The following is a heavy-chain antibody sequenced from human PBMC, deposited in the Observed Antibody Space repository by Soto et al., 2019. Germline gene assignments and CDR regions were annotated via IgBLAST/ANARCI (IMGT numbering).Heavy chain of an antibody. CDR2: INSDGSST. V-gene: IGHV3-74*01. CDR1: GFTFSSYW. J-gene: IGHJ5*02. D-gene: IGHD6-13*01. CDR3: AREWQQLDYNWFDP. Sequence: GGSLRLSCAASGFTFSSYWMHWVRQAPGKGLVRVSRINSDGSSTSYADSVKGRFTISRDNAKNTLYLQMNSLRAEDTAVYYCAREWQQLDYNWFDPWGQGTLVTVSS.